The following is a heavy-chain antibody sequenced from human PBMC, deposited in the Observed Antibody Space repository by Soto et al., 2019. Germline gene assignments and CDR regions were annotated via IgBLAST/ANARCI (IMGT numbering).Heavy chain of an antibody. D-gene: IGHD6-6*01. V-gene: IGHV4-39*01. J-gene: IGHJ5*02. CDR3: ARHRARNWFDP. Sequence: SETLSLTCIVSGGFISSSSCYWGWIHQPPGKGLEWIGSIYYSGSTYYNPSLKSRVTISVDTSKNQFSLKLSSVTAADTAVFYCARHRARNWFDPWGQGTLVTVSS. CDR1: GGFISSSSCY. CDR2: IYYSGST.